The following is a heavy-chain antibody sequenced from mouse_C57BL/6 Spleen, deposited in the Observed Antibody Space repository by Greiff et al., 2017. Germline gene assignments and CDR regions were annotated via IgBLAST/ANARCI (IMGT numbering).Heavy chain of an antibody. CDR2: IDPETGGT. D-gene: IGHD1-1*01. CDR3: ARSDYYGSRWDFDV. V-gene: IGHV1-15*01. J-gene: IGHJ1*03. Sequence: VQLQQSGAELVRPGASVTLSCKASGYTFTDYEMHWVKQTPVHGLEWIGAIDPETGGTAYNQKFKGKAILTADKSSSTAYMELRSLTSEDSAVYYCARSDYYGSRWDFDVWGKGTTVTVSS. CDR1: GYTFTDYE.